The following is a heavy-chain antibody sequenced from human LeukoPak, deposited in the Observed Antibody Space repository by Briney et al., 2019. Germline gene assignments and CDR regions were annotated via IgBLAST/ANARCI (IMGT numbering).Heavy chain of an antibody. CDR3: ARVGGGSYRYFDY. Sequence: ASVKVSCKASGYTFTAYYMHWVRQAPGQGLEWMGWINPNSGGTNYAQKLQGRVTMTTDTSTSTAYMELRSLRSDDTAVYYCARVGGGSYRYFDYWGQGTLVTVSS. CDR1: GYTFTAYY. CDR2: INPNSGGT. D-gene: IGHD1-26*01. V-gene: IGHV1-2*02. J-gene: IGHJ4*02.